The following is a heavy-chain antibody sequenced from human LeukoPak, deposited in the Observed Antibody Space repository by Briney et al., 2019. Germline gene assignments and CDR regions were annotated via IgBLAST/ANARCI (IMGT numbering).Heavy chain of an antibody. CDR2: INPNSGGT. D-gene: IGHD5-18*01. CDR1: GYTFTGYY. J-gene: IGHJ4*02. V-gene: IGHV1-2*04. Sequence: ASVKVSCKASGYTFTGYYMHWVRQAPGQGLEWMGWINPNSGGTNHAQKFQGWVTMTRDTSISTAYMELSRLRSDETAVYYCARGVRTAMVPFDYWGQGTLVTVSS. CDR3: ARGVRTAMVPFDY.